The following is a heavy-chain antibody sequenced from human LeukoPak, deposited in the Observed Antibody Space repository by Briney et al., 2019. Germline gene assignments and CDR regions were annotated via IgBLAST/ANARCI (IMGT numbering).Heavy chain of an antibody. V-gene: IGHV3-15*07. D-gene: IGHD1-26*01. CDR2: IKSRTDGGTT. CDR1: GFTFSNAW. CDR3: TTAPRGVGATTFDY. J-gene: IGHJ4*02. Sequence: PGGSLRLSCAASGFTFSNAWMNWVRQAPGKGLEWVGRIKSRTDGGTTDYAAPVKGRFTISRDDSKNTLYLQMNSLKTEDTAVYYCTTAPRGVGATTFDYWGQGTLVTVSS.